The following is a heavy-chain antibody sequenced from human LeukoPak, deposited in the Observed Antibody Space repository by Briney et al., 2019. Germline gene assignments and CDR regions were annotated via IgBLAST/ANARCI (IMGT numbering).Heavy chain of an antibody. V-gene: IGHV1-2*02. CDR3: ARGQWELRQKGSYYMDV. J-gene: IGHJ6*03. CDR2: INPNSGGT. CDR1: GYTFTGYY. Sequence: GASVKVSCKASGYTFTGYYMHWVRQAPGQGLEWMGWINPNSGGTNYAQKFQGRVTMTRDTSISTAYMELSRLRSDDTAVYYCARGQWELRQKGSYYMDVWGKGTTVTVSS. D-gene: IGHD1-26*01.